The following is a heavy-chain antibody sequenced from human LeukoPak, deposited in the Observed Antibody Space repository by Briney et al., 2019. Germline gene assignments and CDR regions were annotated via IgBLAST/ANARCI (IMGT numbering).Heavy chain of an antibody. CDR3: AKGLLAGYYIIDY. D-gene: IGHD3-9*01. CDR2: ISYDGSNK. J-gene: IGHJ4*02. CDR1: GFTFSSYG. V-gene: IGHV3-30*18. Sequence: PGRSLRLSCAASGFTFSSYGMHWVRQAPGKGLEWVAVISYDGSNKYYADSVKGRFTISRDNSKNTLYLQMNSLRAEDTAVYYCAKGLLAGYYIIDYWGQGTLVTVSS.